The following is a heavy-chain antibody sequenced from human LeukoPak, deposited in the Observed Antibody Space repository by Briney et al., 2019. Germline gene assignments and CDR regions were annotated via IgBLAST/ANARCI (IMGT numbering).Heavy chain of an antibody. CDR1: GFTFSSFE. CDR3: ARAARDERFGDSRYYFDY. D-gene: IGHD3-10*01. V-gene: IGHV3-48*02. Sequence: PGGSLRLSCAASGFTFSSFEMNWVRQAPGKGLEWVSYISSSSRTMYYADSVKGRFTISRDNAKNSLYLQMNSLRDDDTAVYYCARAARDERFGDSRYYFDYWGQGTLVTVS. CDR2: ISSSSRTM. J-gene: IGHJ4*02.